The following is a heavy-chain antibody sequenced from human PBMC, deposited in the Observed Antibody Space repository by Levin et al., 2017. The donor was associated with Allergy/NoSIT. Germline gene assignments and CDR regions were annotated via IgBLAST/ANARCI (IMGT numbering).Heavy chain of an antibody. D-gene: IGHD1-26*01. CDR3: ARLMRDVGSPPPFDD. Sequence: GESLKISCKASGYSFTNYWIVWVRQMPGKGLEWMGLFYPGDSDTSYSPSFQGQAITAADKSISTAFLQWSSLKDADTAMYYCARLMRDVGSPPPFDDWGQGTLITVSS. CDR1: GYSFTNYW. V-gene: IGHV5-51*01. J-gene: IGHJ4*02. CDR2: FYPGDSDT.